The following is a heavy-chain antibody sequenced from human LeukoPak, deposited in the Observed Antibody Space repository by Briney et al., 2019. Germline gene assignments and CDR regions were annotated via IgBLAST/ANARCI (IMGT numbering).Heavy chain of an antibody. Sequence: SETLSLTCAVYGGSFSGYYWSWIRQPPGKGLEWIGEINHSGSTNYNPSLKGRVTISVDTSKNQFSLKLSPVTAADTAVYYCARGISSSWYDYWGQGTLVTVSS. V-gene: IGHV4-34*01. CDR2: INHSGST. CDR3: ARGISSSWYDY. CDR1: GGSFSGYY. D-gene: IGHD6-13*01. J-gene: IGHJ4*02.